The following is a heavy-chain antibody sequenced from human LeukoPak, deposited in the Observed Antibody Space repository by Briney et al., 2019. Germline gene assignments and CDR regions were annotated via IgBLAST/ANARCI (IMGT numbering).Heavy chain of an antibody. V-gene: IGHV3-33*01. CDR2: IWYDGSNK. CDR3: ARGGDSSRAYYYYGMDV. CDR1: GFTFSSYG. J-gene: IGHJ6*04. D-gene: IGHD6-13*01. Sequence: GGSLRLSCAASGFTFSSYGMHWVRQAPGKGLEWVAVIWYDGSNKYYADSVKGRFTISRDNTKNTLYLQMNSLRAEDTAMYYCARGGDSSRAYYYYGMDVWGKGTTVTVSS.